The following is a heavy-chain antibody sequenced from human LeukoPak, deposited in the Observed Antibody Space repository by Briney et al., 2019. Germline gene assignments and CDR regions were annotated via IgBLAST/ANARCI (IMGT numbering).Heavy chain of an antibody. CDR1: GYTFTGYY. D-gene: IGHD2-15*01. J-gene: IGHJ4*02. CDR3: ARRQRYCSGGSCFEYYFDY. CDR2: INPNSGGT. V-gene: IGHV1-2*02. Sequence: ASVKVSCKASGYTFTGYYMHWVRQAPGQGLEWMGWINPNSGGTNYAQKFQGRVTMTRDTSISTAYMELSRLRSDDTAVYYCARRQRYCSGGSCFEYYFDYWGQGTLVTVSS.